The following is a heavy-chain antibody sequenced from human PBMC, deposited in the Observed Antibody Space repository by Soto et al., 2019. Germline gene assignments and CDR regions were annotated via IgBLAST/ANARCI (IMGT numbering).Heavy chain of an antibody. J-gene: IGHJ3*02. CDR3: AKXVYDSSGYEITRDAFDI. V-gene: IGHV3-30*18. Sequence: GGSLRLSCAASGFTFSSYGMHWVRQAPGKGLEWVAVISYDGSNKYYADSVKGRFTISRDNSKNTLYLQMNSLRAEDTAVYYCAKXVYDSSGYEITRDAFDIWGQGTMVTVSS. D-gene: IGHD3-22*01. CDR2: ISYDGSNK. CDR1: GFTFSSYG.